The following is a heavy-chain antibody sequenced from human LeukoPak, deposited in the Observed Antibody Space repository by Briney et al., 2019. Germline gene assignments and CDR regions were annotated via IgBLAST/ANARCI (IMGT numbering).Heavy chain of an antibody. D-gene: IGHD3-22*01. Sequence: SETLSLTCTVSGGSISSYYWNWLRQPPGKGLEWIGYIYYTGNTNYNPPLKSRVTISVDTSKNQFSLKLDSVTAADTAVYYCARQKSDSSGYSWFDPWGQGTLVTVSS. CDR1: GGSISSYY. CDR2: IYYTGNT. J-gene: IGHJ5*02. V-gene: IGHV4-59*08. CDR3: ARQKSDSSGYSWFDP.